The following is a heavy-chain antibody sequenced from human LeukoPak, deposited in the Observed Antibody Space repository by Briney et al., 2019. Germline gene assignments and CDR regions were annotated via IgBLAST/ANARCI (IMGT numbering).Heavy chain of an antibody. J-gene: IGHJ3*02. CDR1: GYTLTELS. D-gene: IGHD3-10*01. CDR2: FDPEDGET. Sequence: ASVKVSCKVSGYTLTELSMHWVRQAPGKGLEWMGGFDPEDGETIYAQKSQGRVTMTEDTSTDTAYMELSSLRSEDTAVYYCATKYYYSDAFDIWGQGTMVTVSS. CDR3: ATKYYYSDAFDI. V-gene: IGHV1-24*01.